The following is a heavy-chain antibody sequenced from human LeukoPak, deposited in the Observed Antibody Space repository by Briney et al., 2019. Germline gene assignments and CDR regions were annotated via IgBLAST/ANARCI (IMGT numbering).Heavy chain of an antibody. CDR3: ARDFGGSYRFVDY. Sequence: ASLKVSCKTSGYTFTGYYMHWVRRAPGQGLEWMGWINPDSGGTNYAQKFQGRVTMTRDTSISTAYMELSSLTSDDTAGYYCARDFGGSYRFVDYWGQGTLVTVSS. CDR1: GYTFTGYY. D-gene: IGHD1-26*01. J-gene: IGHJ4*02. V-gene: IGHV1-2*02. CDR2: INPDSGGT.